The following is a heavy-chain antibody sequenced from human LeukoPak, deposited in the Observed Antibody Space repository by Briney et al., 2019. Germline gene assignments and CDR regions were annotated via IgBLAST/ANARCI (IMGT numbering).Heavy chain of an antibody. J-gene: IGHJ4*02. CDR2: TRNKANSYTT. D-gene: IGHD1-26*01. CDR1: GFPFSDHY. CDR3: ARVSGSYYGHFDY. V-gene: IGHV3-72*01. Sequence: GGSLRLSCAASGFPFSDHYMDWVRQAPGKGLEWVGRTRNKANSYTTAYAASVTGRLTISRDDSENSLHLQMNNLKTEDTAMYYCARVSGSYYGHFDYWGQGTLVTVSS.